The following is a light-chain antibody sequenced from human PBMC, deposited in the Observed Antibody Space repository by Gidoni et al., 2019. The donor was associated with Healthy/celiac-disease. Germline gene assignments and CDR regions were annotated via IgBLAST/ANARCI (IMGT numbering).Light chain of an antibody. V-gene: IGLV3-21*02. CDR3: QVWDSSSDPRV. CDR1: NIGSKS. J-gene: IGLJ3*02. Sequence: SYVLTQPPSVSVAPGQTARITCGGNNIGSKSVHWYQQKPGQAPVLVVYADSDRPSGIPGRFSGSNSGNTATLTISRVEAGDEADYYCQVWDSSSDPRVFGGGTKLTVL. CDR2: ADS.